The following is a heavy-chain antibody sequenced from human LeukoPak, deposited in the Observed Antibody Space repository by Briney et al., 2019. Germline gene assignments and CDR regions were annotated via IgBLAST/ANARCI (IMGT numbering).Heavy chain of an antibody. Sequence: PGGSLRLSCAASGFTFSSHSMYWVRQAPGKGLEWVASISIDSHYTYYADSVKGRITISRDNAKNSLFLQMNNVRAEDTAVYYCARASAVPGNFYYDYWGQGTLVTVSS. V-gene: IGHV3-21*01. CDR3: ARASAVPGNFYYDY. D-gene: IGHD6-19*01. CDR2: ISIDSHYT. J-gene: IGHJ4*02. CDR1: GFTFSSHS.